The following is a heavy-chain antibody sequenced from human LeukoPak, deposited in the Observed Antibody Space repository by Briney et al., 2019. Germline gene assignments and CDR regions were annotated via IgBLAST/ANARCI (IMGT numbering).Heavy chain of an antibody. D-gene: IGHD6-19*01. J-gene: IGHJ6*02. CDR2: FDPEDGET. V-gene: IGHV1-24*01. CDR3: ATDKRIAVAGTNYYYGMDV. Sequence: ASVKVSCKVSGYTLTELSMHWVRQAPGKGLEWMGGFDPEDGETIYAQKFQGRVTMTEDTSTGTAYMELSSLSSEDTAVYYCATDKRIAVAGTNYYYGMDVWGQGTTVTVSS. CDR1: GYTLTELS.